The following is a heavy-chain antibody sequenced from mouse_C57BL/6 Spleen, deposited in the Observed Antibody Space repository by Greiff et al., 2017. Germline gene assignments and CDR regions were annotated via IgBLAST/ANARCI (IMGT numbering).Heavy chain of an antibody. CDR2: IDPNSGGT. V-gene: IGHV1-72*01. Sequence: VKLQQPGAELVKPGASVKLSCKASGYTFTSYWMHWVKQRPGRGLEWIGRIDPNSGGTKYNEKFKSKATLTVDKPSSTAYMQLSSLTSEDSAVYYCARSMITTSGYFDYWGQGTTLTVSS. D-gene: IGHD2-4*01. CDR1: GYTFTSYW. J-gene: IGHJ2*01. CDR3: ARSMITTSGYFDY.